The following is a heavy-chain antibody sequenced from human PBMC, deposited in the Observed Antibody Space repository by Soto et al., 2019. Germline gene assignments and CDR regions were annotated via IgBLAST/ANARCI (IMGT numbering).Heavy chain of an antibody. CDR1: GYTFTSYC. CDR2: ISAYNGNT. CDR3: ARVEMATLLWYYFDY. D-gene: IGHD5-12*01. J-gene: IGHJ4*02. Sequence: GASVKVSCKASGYTFTSYCISWVLQAPGQGLEWMGWISAYNGNTNYAQKLQGRVTMTTDTSTSTAYMELRSLRSDDTAVYYCARVEMATLLWYYFDYWGQGTLVTVS. V-gene: IGHV1-18*01.